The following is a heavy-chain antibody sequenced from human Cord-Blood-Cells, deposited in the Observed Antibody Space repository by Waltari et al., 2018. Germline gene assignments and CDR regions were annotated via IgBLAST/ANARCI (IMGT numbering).Heavy chain of an antibody. Sequence: EVQLVETGGGLIQPGGSLRLSCAASGFTVSSNYMSWVRQAPGKGLEWVSVIYGGGSAYEADSVKGRFTISRDNSKNTLYLQMNSLRAEDTAVYYCARETGSYDAFDIWGQGTMVTVSS. J-gene: IGHJ3*02. CDR2: IYGGGSA. CDR3: ARETGSYDAFDI. V-gene: IGHV3-53*02. CDR1: GFTVSSNY. D-gene: IGHD3-10*01.